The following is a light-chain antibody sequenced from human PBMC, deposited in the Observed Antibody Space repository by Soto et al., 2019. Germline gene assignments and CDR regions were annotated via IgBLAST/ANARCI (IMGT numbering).Light chain of an antibody. Sequence: DIVMTQSPDSLAVSLGERATINCKSSQSVLYSSNNKNYLAWYQQKPGQPPNLLIYWASTRESGVPDRFSGSGSGTDFALTISSLQAEDVAVHYCLQYYSTPHTFGQGTKLEIK. V-gene: IGKV4-1*01. CDR2: WAS. CDR1: QSVLYSSNNKNY. J-gene: IGKJ2*01. CDR3: LQYYSTPHT.